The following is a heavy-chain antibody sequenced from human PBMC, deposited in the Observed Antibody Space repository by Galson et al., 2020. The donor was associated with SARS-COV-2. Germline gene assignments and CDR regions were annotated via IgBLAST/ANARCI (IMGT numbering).Heavy chain of an antibody. CDR1: GFTISSYA. D-gene: IGHD7-27*01. CDR2: ISYDGSNK. V-gene: IGHV3-30-3*01. Sequence: GESLKISCAASGFTISSYAMHWVRQAPGKGLEWVAVISYDGSNKYYADSVKGRFTISRDNSKNTLYLQMNSLRAEDTAVYYCARDHWDRRAPHWGQGTLVTVSS. J-gene: IGHJ4*02. CDR3: ARDHWDRRAPH.